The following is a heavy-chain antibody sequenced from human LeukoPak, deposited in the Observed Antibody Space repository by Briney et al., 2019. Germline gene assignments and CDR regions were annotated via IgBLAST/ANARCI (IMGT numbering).Heavy chain of an antibody. D-gene: IGHD3-16*01. J-gene: IGHJ3*02. CDR3: LTDPGEWQPI. CDR1: GFTFSSYS. Sequence: GGSLSLSCAASGFTFSSYSMNWVRQAPGKGLEWVGRIKSKTDGETTDYGAPVKGRFIILRDDSKNMLYLQMYGLKIEDTAVYYCLTDPGEWQPIWGHGTMVTVSS. V-gene: IGHV3-15*01. CDR2: IKSKTDGETT.